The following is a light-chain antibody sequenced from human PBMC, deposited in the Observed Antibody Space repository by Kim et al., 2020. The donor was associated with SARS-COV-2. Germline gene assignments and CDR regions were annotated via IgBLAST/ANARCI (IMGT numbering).Light chain of an antibody. CDR1: SGSIGSHY. V-gene: IGLV6-57*03. J-gene: IGLJ2*01. CDR3: QSYDSSNVV. CDR2: EDN. Sequence: GRTVTIASTRNSGSIGSHYVQWCRQRPGSAPTGVIDEDNQRPSGVPDRFSGSIDSSSSSASLTISGLKTEDEADYYCQSYDSSNVVFGGGTQLTVL.